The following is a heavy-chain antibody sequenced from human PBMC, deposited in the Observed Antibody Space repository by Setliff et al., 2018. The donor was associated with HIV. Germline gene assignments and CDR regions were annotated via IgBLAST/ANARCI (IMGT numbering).Heavy chain of an antibody. V-gene: IGHV1-3*01. J-gene: IGHJ4*01. Sequence: ASVKVSCKASGYTFTNYAIHWVRQAPGQRLEWMGWINPGNGNTKYSQKFQGRVTITRDTSATTAYMELRGLRSDDTATYYCARVPSGAAGLVRAGFYFWGQGTLVTVSS. D-gene: IGHD6-25*01. CDR1: GYTFTNYA. CDR2: INPGNGNT. CDR3: ARVPSGAAGLVRAGFYF.